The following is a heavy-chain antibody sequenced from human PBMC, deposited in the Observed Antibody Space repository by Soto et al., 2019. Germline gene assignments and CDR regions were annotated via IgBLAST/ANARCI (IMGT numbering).Heavy chain of an antibody. V-gene: IGHV4-4*02. CDR3: ARAWPSVDSYGSGVMDV. CDR2: IYHSGST. Sequence: QVQLQESGPGLVKPSGTLSVTCAVSGGSISSSNWWNWVRQPPGKGLDWIGEIYHSGSTNYNPSLRSRVTISFDKSKNQFALRVKSVTAADTAEYYCARAWPSVDSYGSGVMDVWGQGTTVTVSS. CDR1: GGSISSSNW. D-gene: IGHD5-18*01. J-gene: IGHJ6*02.